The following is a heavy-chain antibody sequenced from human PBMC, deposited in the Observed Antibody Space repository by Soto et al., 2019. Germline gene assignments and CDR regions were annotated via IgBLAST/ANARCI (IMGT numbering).Heavy chain of an antibody. Sequence: GDSLNTSFKGSGYSFTSYWISWVRQMPGKGLEWMGRIDPSDSYTNYSPSFRGHVTISATKSITTVFLQWSSLRASDTAMYYCARQIYDSDTGPNFQYYFDSWGQGTPVTVSS. D-gene: IGHD3-22*01. V-gene: IGHV5-10-1*01. CDR3: ARQIYDSDTGPNFQYYFDS. J-gene: IGHJ4*02. CDR1: GYSFTSYW. CDR2: IDPSDSYT.